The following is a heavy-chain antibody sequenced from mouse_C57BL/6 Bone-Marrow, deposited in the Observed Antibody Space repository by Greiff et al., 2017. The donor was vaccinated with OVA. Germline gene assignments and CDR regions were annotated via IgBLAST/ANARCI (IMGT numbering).Heavy chain of an antibody. D-gene: IGHD1-1*01. Sequence: QVQLQQSGAELARPGASVKLSCEASGYTFTSYGISWVKQRTGQGLEWIGEIYPRSGNTYYNEKFKGKATLTADKSSSTAYMELRSLTSEDSAVYFCARGNYYGSRPYWGQGTLVTVSA. J-gene: IGHJ3*01. CDR2: IYPRSGNT. CDR3: ARGNYYGSRPY. CDR1: GYTFTSYG. V-gene: IGHV1-81*01.